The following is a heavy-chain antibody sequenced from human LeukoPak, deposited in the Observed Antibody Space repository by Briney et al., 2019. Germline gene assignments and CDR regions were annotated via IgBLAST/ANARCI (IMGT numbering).Heavy chain of an antibody. CDR3: ARAYMVRGVITPNAFDI. V-gene: IGHV1-24*01. CDR2: FDPEDGET. CDR1: GYTLTELS. D-gene: IGHD3-10*01. Sequence: ASVKVSCKVSGYTLTELSMHWVRQAPGKGLEWMGGFDPEDGETIYAQKFQGRVTMTEDTSTDTAYMELSSLRSEDTAVYYCARAYMVRGVITPNAFDIWGQGTMVTVSS. J-gene: IGHJ3*02.